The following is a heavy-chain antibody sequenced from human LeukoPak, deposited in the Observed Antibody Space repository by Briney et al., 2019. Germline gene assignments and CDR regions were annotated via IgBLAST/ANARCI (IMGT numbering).Heavy chain of an antibody. D-gene: IGHD3-3*01. V-gene: IGHV4-59*01. CDR3: GGKYYDFWSGYHDAFDI. CDR1: GGSLSGYY. Sequence: PSDTLSLTCALYGGSLSGYYWSWIRQPPGKGLEWIGYIYYSGSTNYNPSLKSRVTISVDTSKNQFSLKLSSVTAADTAVYYCGGKYYDFWSGYHDAFDIWGQGTMVTVSS. CDR2: IYYSGST. J-gene: IGHJ3*02.